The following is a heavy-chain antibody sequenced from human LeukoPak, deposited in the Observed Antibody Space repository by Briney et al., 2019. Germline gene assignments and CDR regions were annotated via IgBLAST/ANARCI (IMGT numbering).Heavy chain of an antibody. V-gene: IGHV3-30-3*01. J-gene: IGHJ4*02. CDR1: GFTFSSYA. D-gene: IGHD3-22*01. CDR2: ISYDGSNT. Sequence: GRSLRLSCAASGFTFSSYAMHWVRQAPGKGLEWVAVISYDGSNTYYADSVKGRFTISRDNSKNTLYLQMNSLRAEDTAVYYCASQYYYDSSGYYPLDYWGQGTLVTVSS. CDR3: ASQYYYDSSGYYPLDY.